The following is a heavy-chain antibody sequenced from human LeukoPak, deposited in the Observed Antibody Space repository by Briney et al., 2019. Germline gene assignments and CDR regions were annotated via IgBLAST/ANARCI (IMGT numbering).Heavy chain of an antibody. J-gene: IGHJ6*04. CDR3: ARGGGLDV. V-gene: IGHV3-7*03. D-gene: IGHD3-16*01. CDR2: INHNGNVN. CDR1: GFTFSSYW. Sequence: GGSLRLSCAASGFTFSSYWMNWARQAPGKGLEWVASINHNGNVNYYVDSVKGRFTISRDNAKNSLYLQMSNLRAEDTAVYFCARGGGLDVWGKGATVTVSS.